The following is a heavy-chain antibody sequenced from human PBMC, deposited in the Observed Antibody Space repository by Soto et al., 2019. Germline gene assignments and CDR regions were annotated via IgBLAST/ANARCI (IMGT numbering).Heavy chain of an antibody. Sequence: EVQLVESGGGLVQPGGSLRLSCAASGFSFSSYWMHWVRQVPGKGLVWVSRINSDGSTTTYADSVKGRFTISRDNAKNTLYLQMNSLRVEDTAVYDCATVLTGSYNWFDPWGQGTLVTVSS. CDR1: GFSFSSYW. CDR3: ATVLTGSYNWFDP. V-gene: IGHV3-74*01. CDR2: INSDGSTT. J-gene: IGHJ5*02. D-gene: IGHD1-26*01.